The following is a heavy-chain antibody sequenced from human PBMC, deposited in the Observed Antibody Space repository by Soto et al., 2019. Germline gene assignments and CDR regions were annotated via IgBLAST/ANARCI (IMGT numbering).Heavy chain of an antibody. V-gene: IGHV6-1*01. CDR1: GDSVSSNSAA. CDR2: TYYRSKWYN. CDR3: ARDKDIVVVPAAIRAYYYYGMDV. D-gene: IGHD2-2*02. Sequence: PSQTLSLTCAISGDSVSSNSAAWNWIRQSPSRGLEWLGRTYYRSKWYNDYAVSVKSRITSNPDTSKNQFSLQLNSVPPEDTAVYYCARDKDIVVVPAAIRAYYYYGMDVWGQGTTVTVSS. J-gene: IGHJ6*02.